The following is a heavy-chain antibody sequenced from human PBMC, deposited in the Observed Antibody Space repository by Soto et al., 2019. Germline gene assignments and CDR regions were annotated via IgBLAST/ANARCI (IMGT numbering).Heavy chain of an antibody. D-gene: IGHD2-2*02. CDR2: ISAYNGNT. V-gene: IGHV1-18*04. CDR3: ATIQVVPAAIDRYCFDY. CDR1: GYTFTSYG. J-gene: IGHJ4*02. Sequence: ASVKVSCKASGYTFTSYGISWVRQAPGQGLEWMGWISAYNGNTNYAQKLQGRVTMTTDTSTSTAYMELRSLRSDDTAVYYCATIQVVPAAIDRYCFDYWGQGTLVTVSS.